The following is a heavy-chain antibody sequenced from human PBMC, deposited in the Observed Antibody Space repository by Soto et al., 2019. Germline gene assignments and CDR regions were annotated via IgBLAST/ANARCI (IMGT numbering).Heavy chain of an antibody. J-gene: IGHJ5*02. V-gene: IGHV3-30-3*01. CDR1: GFTFSSYA. CDR3: ARSRVRFLEWSGIDP. D-gene: IGHD3-3*01. CDR2: ISYDGSNK. Sequence: PGGSLRLSCAASGFTFSSYAMHWVRQAPGKGLEWVAVISYDGSNKYYADSVKGRFTISRDNSKNTPYLQMNSLRAEDTAVYYCARSRVRFLEWSGIDPWGQGTLVTVSS.